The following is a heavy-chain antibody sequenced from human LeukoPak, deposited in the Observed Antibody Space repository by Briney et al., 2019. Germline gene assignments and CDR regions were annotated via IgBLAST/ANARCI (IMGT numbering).Heavy chain of an antibody. Sequence: PGGSLRLPCAASGFTFSSYSMNWVRQAPGKGLEWVSYISSSSSTIYYADSVKGRFTISRDNAKNSLYLQMNSLRAEDTAVYYCARNPLDTYYYMDVWGKGTTVTVSS. V-gene: IGHV3-48*01. CDR1: GFTFSSYS. CDR3: ARNPLDTYYYMDV. CDR2: ISSSSSTI. D-gene: IGHD5-18*01. J-gene: IGHJ6*03.